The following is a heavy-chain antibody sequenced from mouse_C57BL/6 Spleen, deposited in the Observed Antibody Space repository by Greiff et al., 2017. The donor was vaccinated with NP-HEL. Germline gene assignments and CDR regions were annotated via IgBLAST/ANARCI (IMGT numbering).Heavy chain of an antibody. J-gene: IGHJ1*03. CDR3: ARGPYGSSYDWYFDV. CDR1: GYTFTSYW. Sequence: QVQLQQPGAELVRPGSSVKLSCKASGYTFTSYWMDWVKQRPGQGLEWIGNIYPSDSETHYNQKFKDKAPLTVDKSSSTAYMQLSSLTSEDSAVYYCARGPYGSSYDWYFDVWGTGTTVTVSS. D-gene: IGHD1-1*01. V-gene: IGHV1-61*01. CDR2: IYPSDSET.